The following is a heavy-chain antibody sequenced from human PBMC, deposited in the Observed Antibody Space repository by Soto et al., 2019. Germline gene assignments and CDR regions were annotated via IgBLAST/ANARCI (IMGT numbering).Heavy chain of an antibody. V-gene: IGHV3-23*01. CDR1: GFTFSSYG. D-gene: IGHD3-16*02. Sequence: PGGSLRLSCAASGFTFSSYGMSWVRQAPGKGLEWVSGIVGSGGTTYYADSVKGRFTISRDNSKNTLYLQMDRLTGEDTAVYYCAKDTRLRLGEPSFDAFDCWGQGTLVTVSS. CDR3: AKDTRLRLGEPSFDAFDC. CDR2: IVGSGGTT. J-gene: IGHJ4*02.